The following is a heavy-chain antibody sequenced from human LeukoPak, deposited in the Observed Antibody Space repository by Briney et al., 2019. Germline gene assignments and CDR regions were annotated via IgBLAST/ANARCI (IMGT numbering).Heavy chain of an antibody. CDR2: IYGSGGGI. Sequence: PGGSLRLSCAASGFTFSTYAMNWVRQAPGKGLEWVSGIYGSGGGIQYADSVKGRFTISRDNSRNILYLQMNSLRAEDTALYYCAKDRLPDGRWSLDYWGQGTLVTVSS. CDR1: GFTFSTYA. CDR3: AKDRLPDGRWSLDY. V-gene: IGHV3-23*01. J-gene: IGHJ4*02. D-gene: IGHD6-13*01.